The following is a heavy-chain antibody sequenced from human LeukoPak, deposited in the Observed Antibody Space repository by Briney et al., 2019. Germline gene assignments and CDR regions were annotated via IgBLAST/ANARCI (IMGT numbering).Heavy chain of an antibody. J-gene: IGHJ6*02. CDR1: GFTFSSYW. CDR3: TTDEDWNYARKDV. D-gene: IGHD1-7*01. CDR2: TVSEIDGGTT. V-gene: IGHV3-15*04. Sequence: GGSLRLSCAASGFTFSSYWMNWARQAPGKGLEWVGQTVSEIDGGTTDYAAPVKGRFTISRDDSKSTLYLQMNSLKIEDTAVYYCTTDEDWNYARKDVWGQGATVIVSS.